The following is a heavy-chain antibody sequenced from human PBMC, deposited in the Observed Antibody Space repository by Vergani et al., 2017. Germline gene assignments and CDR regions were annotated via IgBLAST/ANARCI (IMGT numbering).Heavy chain of an antibody. J-gene: IGHJ6*03. CDR3: ARSLGYCSSTSCYAGSYYYYMDV. CDR1: GGTFTSYY. CDR2: INPSGGRT. D-gene: IGHD2-2*01. V-gene: IGHV1-46*01. Sequence: QVQLVQSGAEVKKPGSSVKVSCKASGGTFTSYYMHWVRQAPGQGLEWMGIINPSGGRTSYAQKFQGRVTMTRDTATSTVYMELSSLRSEDTAVYYCARSLGYCSSTSCYAGSYYYYMDVWGKGTTVTVSS.